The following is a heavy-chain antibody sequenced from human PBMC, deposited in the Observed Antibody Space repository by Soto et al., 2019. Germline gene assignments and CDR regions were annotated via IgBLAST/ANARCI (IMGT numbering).Heavy chain of an antibody. V-gene: IGHV3-74*01. CDR1: GFTFSMYW. CDR3: TRGPRSTSTGTGAF. CDR2: INDDGSHT. J-gene: IGHJ4*02. Sequence: GGSLRLSCAASGFTFSMYWMNWVRQVPGKGPEWVSRINDDGSHTNYADSVKGRFTISRDNAKNTLYLQMNDLRAEDTAVYYCTRGPRSTSTGTGAFWGQGTLVTVSS. D-gene: IGHD1-1*01.